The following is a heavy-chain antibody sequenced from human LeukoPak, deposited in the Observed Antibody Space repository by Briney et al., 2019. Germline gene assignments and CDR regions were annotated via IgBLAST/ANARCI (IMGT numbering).Heavy chain of an antibody. Sequence: SAALSLTCTVSGASVSSGDYHWSWVRQAPGKGLEWIGHNGDPSYNPSLKSRVVISIDTSRNQFSLRLNSVTAADTATYFCVTYYVNGGGRGHWGPGALVTVSS. V-gene: IGHV4-61*08. CDR2: HNGDP. CDR3: VTYYVNGGGRGH. D-gene: IGHD3-16*01. J-gene: IGHJ4*02. CDR1: GASVSSGDYH.